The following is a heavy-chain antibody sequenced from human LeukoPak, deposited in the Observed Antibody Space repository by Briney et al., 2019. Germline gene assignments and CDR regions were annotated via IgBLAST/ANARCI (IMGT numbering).Heavy chain of an antibody. J-gene: IGHJ4*02. D-gene: IGHD5-24*01. V-gene: IGHV4-59*01. CDR2: IYYSGST. CDR3: ARDAADGYNDY. CDR1: GGSISSYY. Sequence: SETLSLTCTVSGGSISSYYWSWIRQPPGKGLEWIGNIYYSGSTNYNPSLKSRVTISVDTSKNQFSLKLSSVTAADTAVYYCARDAADGYNDYWGQGTLVTVSS.